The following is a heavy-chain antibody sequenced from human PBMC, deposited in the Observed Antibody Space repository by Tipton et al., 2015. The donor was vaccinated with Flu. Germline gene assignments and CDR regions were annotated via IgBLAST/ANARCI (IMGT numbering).Heavy chain of an antibody. CDR3: ARRDYDILTGWRAFDI. CDR2: IYDSGST. CDR1: GGSITTYY. V-gene: IGHV4-59*08. D-gene: IGHD3-9*01. Sequence: TLSLTCTVSGGSITTYYWSWIRQSPGKGLEWIGYIYDSGSTNYNPSLKSRVTISVDTSKNQFSLKLTSVTAADTAVYYCARRDYDILTGWRAFDIWGQGTMDTVTP. J-gene: IGHJ3*02.